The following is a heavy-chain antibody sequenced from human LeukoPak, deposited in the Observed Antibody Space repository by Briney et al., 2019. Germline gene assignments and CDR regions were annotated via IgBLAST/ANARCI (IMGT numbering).Heavy chain of an antibody. J-gene: IGHJ4*02. CDR1: GFTFSNYW. D-gene: IGHD3-22*01. CDR2: INSDGSSR. Sequence: GGSLRLSCAASGFTFSNYWMSWVRQAPGKGLVWVSRINSDGSSRHYAASVKGRVTISRDNAKKTLHLQMTSLRAEDKAVYYCARGGPDSSDYSSLFDYWGRGILVTVSS. CDR3: ARGGPDSSDYSSLFDY. V-gene: IGHV3-74*01.